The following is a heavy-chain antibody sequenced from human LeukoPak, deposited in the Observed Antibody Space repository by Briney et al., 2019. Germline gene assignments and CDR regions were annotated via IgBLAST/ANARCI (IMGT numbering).Heavy chain of an antibody. CDR1: GDSVSSNSAA. J-gene: IGHJ3*01. CDR2: TYYTSKWNT. V-gene: IGHV6-1*01. Sequence: SQTLSLTCAISGDSVSSNSAAWNWIRQSPSRGLEWLGRTYYTSKWNTDYAVSVKSRIVVNPDTSKNQFSLQLNSVTSEDTAAYYCARGRASAFDVWGQGTMVTVSS. CDR3: ARGRASAFDV. D-gene: IGHD6-25*01.